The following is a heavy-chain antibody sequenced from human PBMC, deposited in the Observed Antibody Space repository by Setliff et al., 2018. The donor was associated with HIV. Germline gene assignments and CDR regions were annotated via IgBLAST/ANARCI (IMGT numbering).Heavy chain of an antibody. D-gene: IGHD3-9*01. V-gene: IGHV1-69*13. CDR2: IIPIYGTP. CDR1: GGTFSSYA. CDR3: ATSPRGTYYDILSGRPRGWFDP. J-gene: IGHJ5*02. Sequence: SVKVSCKASGGTFSSYAITWVRQAPGQGPEWMGGIIPIYGTPNYEQRFQGRVTITADESTSTANMDLSSLTSDDTAVYYCATSPRGTYYDILSGRPRGWFDPWGQGTLVTVSS.